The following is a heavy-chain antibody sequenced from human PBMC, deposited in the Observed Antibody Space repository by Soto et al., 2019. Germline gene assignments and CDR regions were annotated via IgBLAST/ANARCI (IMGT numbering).Heavy chain of an antibody. V-gene: IGHV4-34*01. J-gene: IGHJ6*02. CDR2: INHSGST. Sequence: SETLSLTCAVYGGSFSGYYWSWIRQPPGKGLEWIGEINHSGSTNYNPSLKSRVTISVDTSKNQFSLKLSSVTAADTAVYYCARSLLIGMDVWGQGTTVTVSS. D-gene: IGHD2-15*01. CDR1: GGSFSGYY. CDR3: ARSLLIGMDV.